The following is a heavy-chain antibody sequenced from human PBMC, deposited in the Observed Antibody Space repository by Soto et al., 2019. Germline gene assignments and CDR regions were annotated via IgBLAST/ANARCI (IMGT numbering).Heavy chain of an antibody. V-gene: IGHV1-3*01. Sequence: ASVKVSCKASGYTFTSYAMHWVRQAPGQRLEWMGWINAGNGNTKYSQKFQGRVTTTRDTSASTAYMELSSLRSEDTAVYYCARVDLGWYFFDYWGRETLVIVSS. J-gene: IGHJ4*02. CDR1: GYTFTSYA. CDR3: ARVDLGWYFFDY. CDR2: INAGNGNT. D-gene: IGHD6-19*01.